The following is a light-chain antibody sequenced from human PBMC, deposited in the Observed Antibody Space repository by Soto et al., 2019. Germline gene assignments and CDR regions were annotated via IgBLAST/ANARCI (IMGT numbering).Light chain of an antibody. J-gene: IGKJ3*01. CDR2: DAS. CDR1: QSVNNY. CDR3: QHRNNRPFS. V-gene: IGKV3-11*01. Sequence: EIVLTQSPATLSLSPGERATLSCRASQSVNNYLAWYQQRPGQAPRLLIYDASNSATGIPARFSGSGSGTDITLTISSLEPEDFAVYYCQHRNNRPFSFGPGTKVDIK.